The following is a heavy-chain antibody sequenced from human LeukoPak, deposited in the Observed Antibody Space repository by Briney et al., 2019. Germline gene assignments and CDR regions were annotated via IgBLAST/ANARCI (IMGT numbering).Heavy chain of an antibody. CDR2: INPSGGST. Sequence: ASVRVSCKASGYTFTSYYMHWVRQAPGQGLEWMGIINPSGGSTSYAQKFQGRVTMTRDMSTSTVYMELSSLRSEDTAVYYCARDNWSIAAAGTRFYFDYWGQGTLVTVSS. D-gene: IGHD6-13*01. V-gene: IGHV1-46*01. CDR3: ARDNWSIAAAGTRFYFDY. CDR1: GYTFTSYY. J-gene: IGHJ4*02.